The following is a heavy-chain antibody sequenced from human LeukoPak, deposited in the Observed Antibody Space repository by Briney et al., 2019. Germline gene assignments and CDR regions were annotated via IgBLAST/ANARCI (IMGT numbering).Heavy chain of an antibody. CDR1: GGSFGNYY. CDR2: IYDSGTT. V-gene: IGHV4-59*01. J-gene: IGHJ4*02. Sequence: SETLSLTCTVSGGSFGNYYWSWIRQPPGKGLEWIGYIYDSGTTNYNPSLKSRVTISVDTATNQFSLKLRSVTAADTAVYYCARRDVYSSGWHFDYWGQGTLVTVSS. D-gene: IGHD6-19*01. CDR3: ARRDVYSSGWHFDY.